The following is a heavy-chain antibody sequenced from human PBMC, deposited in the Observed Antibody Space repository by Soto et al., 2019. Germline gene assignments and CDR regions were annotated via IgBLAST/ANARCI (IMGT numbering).Heavy chain of an antibody. V-gene: IGHV1-8*01. CDR2: MNPNSGET. D-gene: IGHD2-15*01. CDR3: ARVAVAARPRWYNWFDP. Sequence: ASVKVSCKTSGYTFTDYDINWVRQATGQGLEWIGWMNPNSGETGYAQKFQGRVTMTRSASLSTAYLELSSLRSEDTAVYYCARVAVAARPRWYNWFDPWGQGTLVPVSS. CDR1: GYTFTDYD. J-gene: IGHJ5*02.